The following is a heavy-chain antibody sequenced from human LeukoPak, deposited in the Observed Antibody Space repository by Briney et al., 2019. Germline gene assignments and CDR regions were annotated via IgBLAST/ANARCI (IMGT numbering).Heavy chain of an antibody. J-gene: IGHJ4*02. Sequence: GGSLRLSCVASGFTFSSYGMHWVRQAPGKGLEWVAVISYDGSNKYYADSVKGRFTISRDNSKNTLYLQMNSLRAEDTAVYYCASLRERLVHPVDYWGQGTLVTVSS. V-gene: IGHV3-30*03. CDR2: ISYDGSNK. CDR3: ASLRERLVHPVDY. CDR1: GFTFSSYG. D-gene: IGHD6-13*01.